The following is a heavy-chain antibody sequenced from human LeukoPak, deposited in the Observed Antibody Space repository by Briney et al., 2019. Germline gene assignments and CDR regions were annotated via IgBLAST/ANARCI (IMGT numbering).Heavy chain of an antibody. CDR2: INPSGGST. Sequence: GASVKVSCKASGYTFTSYYMHWVRQAPGQGLEWTGIINPSGGSTSYAQKFQGRVTMTRDTSTSTVYMELCSLRSEDTAVYYCARDGPLNEDYYYMDVWGKGTTVTVSS. J-gene: IGHJ6*03. CDR3: ARDGPLNEDYYYMDV. V-gene: IGHV1-46*01. CDR1: GYTFTSYY.